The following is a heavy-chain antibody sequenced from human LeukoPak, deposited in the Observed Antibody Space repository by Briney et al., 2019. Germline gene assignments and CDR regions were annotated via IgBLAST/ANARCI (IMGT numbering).Heavy chain of an antibody. CDR3: AKPLEKYTYGGNFDY. V-gene: IGHV3-23*01. J-gene: IGHJ4*02. Sequence: PGGSLRLSCAASGFTFSTYAMSWVRQAPGAGLDWVSSITDSGGSTYYADSVKGRFTISRDNSKNTLYLQMNSLRAEDTAVYYCAKPLEKYTYGGNFDYWGQGLLVTVSS. CDR1: GFTFSTYA. CDR2: ITDSGGST. D-gene: IGHD4-23*01.